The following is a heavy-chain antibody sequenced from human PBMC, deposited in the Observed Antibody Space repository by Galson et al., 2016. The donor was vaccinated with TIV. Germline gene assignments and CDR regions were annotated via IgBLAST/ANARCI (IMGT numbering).Heavy chain of an antibody. J-gene: IGHJ4*02. CDR3: ARDAGTLLEGRFFDY. D-gene: IGHD3-10*01. V-gene: IGHV1-18*01. Sequence: SVKVSCKATGYSFSTYGISWVRQAPGQGLEWMGWISAYNGHTNYAEKVQGRVTLTTDTSTSTAYMEVRSPRSDDTAVYYCARDAGTLLEGRFFDYWGQGTVVTVSS. CDR1: GYSFSTYG. CDR2: ISAYNGHT.